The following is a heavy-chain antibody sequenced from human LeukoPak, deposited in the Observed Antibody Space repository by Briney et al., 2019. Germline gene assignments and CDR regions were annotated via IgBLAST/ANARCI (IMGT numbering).Heavy chain of an antibody. CDR3: AREGGPYSSGWPNYGMDV. CDR2: IIPIFGTA. CDR1: GGTFSSYA. J-gene: IGHJ6*02. V-gene: IGHV1-69*13. D-gene: IGHD6-19*01. Sequence: GASVKVSCKASGGTFSSYAISWVRQAPGQGLEWMGGIIPIFGTANYAQKFQGRVTITADESTSTAYMELSSLRSEDTAVYYCAREGGPYSSGWPNYGMDVWGQGTTVSVSS.